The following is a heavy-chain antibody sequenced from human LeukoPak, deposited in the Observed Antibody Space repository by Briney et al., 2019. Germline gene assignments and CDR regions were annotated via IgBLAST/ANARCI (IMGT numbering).Heavy chain of an antibody. D-gene: IGHD5-18*01. J-gene: IGHJ4*02. CDR1: GFSVNNLY. CDR2: IYSGDRT. Sequence: PGGSLRLSCAASGFSVNNLYMSWVRQAPRKGLEWVSVIYSGDRTYYADSVKGRFTISRDTSKNTVYLQMNSLRPEETAVYYCARDGEYSYGYGFDYWGQGTLVTVSS. V-gene: IGHV3-66*01. CDR3: ARDGEYSYGYGFDY.